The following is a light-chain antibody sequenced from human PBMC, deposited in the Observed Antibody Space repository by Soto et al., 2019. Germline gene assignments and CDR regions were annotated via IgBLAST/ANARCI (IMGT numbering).Light chain of an antibody. J-gene: IGKJ2*01. V-gene: IGKV1-5*03. CDR3: QQYNSYLST. CDR2: RAS. CDR1: QSIHIY. Sequence: DIQMTQSPSTLSGSVGDRVTITCRASQSIHIYLAWYQQKPGKAPKLLIYRASTLESGVPSRFSGSGSGTDFTLTISSLQPDDIATYYCQQYNSYLSTFGQGTKVEIK.